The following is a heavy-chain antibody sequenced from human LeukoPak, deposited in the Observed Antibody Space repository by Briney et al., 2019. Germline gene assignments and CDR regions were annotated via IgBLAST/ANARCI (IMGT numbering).Heavy chain of an antibody. CDR3: AREYSGYDRGIDY. J-gene: IGHJ4*02. CDR1: GGTFSSYA. CDR2: IIPIFGTA. Sequence: SVKVSCKASGGTFSSYAISWVRQAPGQGLEWMGGIIPIFGTANYAQKFQGRVTITADESTSTAYMELSSLRSEDTAVYYCAREYSGYDRGIDYWGQGTLITVSS. V-gene: IGHV1-69*01. D-gene: IGHD5-12*01.